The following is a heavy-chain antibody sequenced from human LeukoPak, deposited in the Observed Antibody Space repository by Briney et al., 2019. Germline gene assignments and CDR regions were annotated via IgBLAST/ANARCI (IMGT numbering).Heavy chain of an antibody. J-gene: IGHJ4*02. CDR1: GFTFSSHW. CDR2: IKQDASAK. D-gene: IGHD2-15*01. CDR3: ARESAPATEIDY. V-gene: IGHV3-7*01. Sequence: PGGSLRLSCAASGFTFSSHWMSWVRQAPGKGLEWVANIKQDASAKYYVDSVKGRFTISRDSAKKSVYLQMNSLRAEDTAVYYCARESAPATEIDYWGQGTLVTVSS.